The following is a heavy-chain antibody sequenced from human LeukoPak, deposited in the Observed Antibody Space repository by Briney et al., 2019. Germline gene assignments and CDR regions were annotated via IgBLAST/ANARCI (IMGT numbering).Heavy chain of an antibody. J-gene: IGHJ4*02. CDR1: GVTFTGHA. Sequence: PGGSLRLSCAASGVTFTGHAMSWVRQAPGEGLEWVAAISGSGGSTYYADSVKSRFTISRDNSKNTLYLQMNSLRAEDTAVYYCAKDTGRWGIAAQDYWGQGTLVTVSS. D-gene: IGHD6-13*01. CDR3: AKDTGRWGIAAQDY. CDR2: ISGSGGST. V-gene: IGHV3-23*01.